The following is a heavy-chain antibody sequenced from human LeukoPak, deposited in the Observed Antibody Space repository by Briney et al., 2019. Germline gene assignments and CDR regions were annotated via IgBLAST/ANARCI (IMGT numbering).Heavy chain of an antibody. V-gene: IGHV3-23*01. D-gene: IGHD6-19*01. Sequence: PGGSLRLSCVASKFTFTSYAMNWVRQAPGKGLEWVSVIRGSGGSTYYADSVKGRFTISRDNSKNTLYLQMNSLRAEDTALHYCAKGLRYSSGWYSRGGMDVWGQGTTVTVSS. J-gene: IGHJ6*02. CDR1: KFTFTSYA. CDR2: IRGSGGST. CDR3: AKGLRYSSGWYSRGGMDV.